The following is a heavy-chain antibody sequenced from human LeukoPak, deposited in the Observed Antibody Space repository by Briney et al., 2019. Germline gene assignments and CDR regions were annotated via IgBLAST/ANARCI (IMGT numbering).Heavy chain of an antibody. D-gene: IGHD3-16*01. CDR3: ARRGSRTYDFDY. CDR1: GFTFSSYV. CDR2: IRYDGSNK. V-gene: IGHV3-30*02. J-gene: IGHJ4*02. Sequence: GGSLRLSCAASGFTFSSYVMHWVRQAPGKGLEWVAFIRYDGSNKYYADSVKGRFTISRDNSKNTLYLQMNSLRAEDTAVYYCARRGSRTYDFDYWGQGTLVSVSS.